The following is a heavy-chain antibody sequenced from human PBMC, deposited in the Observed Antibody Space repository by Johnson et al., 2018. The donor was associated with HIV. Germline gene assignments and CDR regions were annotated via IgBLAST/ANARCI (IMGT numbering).Heavy chain of an antibody. V-gene: IGHV3-11*01. D-gene: IGHD3/OR15-3a*01. CDR1: GFTFSDYY. CDR2: ISSSGSTI. CDR3: AKGFFELDDAFDI. Sequence: VQLVESGGGLVQPGGSLRLSCAASGFTFSDYYMSWIRQAPGKGLEWVSNISSSGSTIYYADSVKGRFTISRDNAKNSLYLQMNSLNTEDTAVYYCAKGFFELDDAFDIWGQGTMVTVSS. J-gene: IGHJ3*02.